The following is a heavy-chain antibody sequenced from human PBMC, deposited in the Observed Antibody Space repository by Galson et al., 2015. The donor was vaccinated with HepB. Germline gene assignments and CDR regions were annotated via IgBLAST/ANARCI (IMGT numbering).Heavy chain of an antibody. CDR2: ISGSGGGT. V-gene: IGHV3-23*01. CDR3: AKDSGYSIYDPIDY. J-gene: IGHJ4*02. CDR1: GFTFGSYA. Sequence: SLRLSCAASGFTFGSYAMGWVRQAPGKWLEWVSVISGSGGGTFYADSVKGRFTISRDNSKNTVYLQMSSLRVDDTAVYYCAKDSGYSIYDPIDYWGQGTLVTVSS. D-gene: IGHD5/OR15-5a*01.